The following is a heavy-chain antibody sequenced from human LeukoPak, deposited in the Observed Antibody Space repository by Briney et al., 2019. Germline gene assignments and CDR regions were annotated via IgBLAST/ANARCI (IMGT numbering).Heavy chain of an antibody. CDR1: GFTFSSYW. D-gene: IGHD4-11*01. Sequence: HPGGSLRLSCAASGFTFSSYWMSWVRQAPGMGLEWVANIKQDGSEKYYVDSVEGRFTISRDNAKNSLYLQMNSLRAEDTAVYYCARDDYSEAPGYYGMDVWGQGTTVTVSS. CDR2: IKQDGSEK. V-gene: IGHV3-7*01. CDR3: ARDDYSEAPGYYGMDV. J-gene: IGHJ6*02.